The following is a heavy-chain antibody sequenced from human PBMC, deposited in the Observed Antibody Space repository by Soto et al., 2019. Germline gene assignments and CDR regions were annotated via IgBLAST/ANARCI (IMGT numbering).Heavy chain of an antibody. V-gene: IGHV1-3*01. Sequence: ASVKGSFKTSGYSFTKYVLHWVRQAPGQMLDCMGWINPGNGDTKYSQKFQGRVTITRDTSETTAYMELSSLRSEDSAVFYCTGTDCSSASCYNYYYYGKEVWGHGTTVPVSS. J-gene: IGHJ6*02. CDR3: TGTDCSSASCYNYYYYGKEV. CDR2: INPGNGDT. CDR1: GYSFTKYV. D-gene: IGHD2-2*01.